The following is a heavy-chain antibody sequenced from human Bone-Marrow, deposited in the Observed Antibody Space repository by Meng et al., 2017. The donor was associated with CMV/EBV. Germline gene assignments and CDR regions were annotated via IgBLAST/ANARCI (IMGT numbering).Heavy chain of an antibody. D-gene: IGHD1-14*01. Sequence: LSCAVSGFTFSNYALNWVRQAPGKGLEWVSTISSSSAYIYYADSVRGRFTISRDNAKNSLYLQMNRLKAEDTAVYFCARVSGVHAHHWGQGTLVTVSS. CDR2: ISSSSAYI. CDR1: GFTFSNYA. CDR3: ARVSGVHAHH. V-gene: IGHV3-21*06. J-gene: IGHJ4*02.